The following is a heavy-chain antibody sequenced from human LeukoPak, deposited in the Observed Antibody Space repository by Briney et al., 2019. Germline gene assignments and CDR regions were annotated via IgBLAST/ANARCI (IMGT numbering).Heavy chain of an antibody. J-gene: IGHJ4*02. CDR1: GGSISGRY. Sequence: SETLSLTCAVSGGSISGRYWSWIRQPPGNGLEWIANWRYDGSPNYTPSLEGRATISLDTSKNQFSLRLTSVTAADTAVYYCVVTQKWLAFDYWGQGILVTVSS. CDR2: WRYDGSP. D-gene: IGHD6-19*01. V-gene: IGHV4-59*08. CDR3: VVTQKWLAFDY.